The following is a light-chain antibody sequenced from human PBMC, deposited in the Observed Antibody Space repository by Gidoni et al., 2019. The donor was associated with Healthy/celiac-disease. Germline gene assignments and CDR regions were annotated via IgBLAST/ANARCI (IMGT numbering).Light chain of an antibody. V-gene: IGLV2-18*01. Sequence: QSALTQPPSVSGSPGQSVTISCTGTSSDVGSYNRVSWYQQPPVTAPKLMIYEVSNRPSGVPVRFSGSKSGNTASLTISGLQAEDEADYYCSLYTSSSTSVVFGGGTKLTVL. CDR1: SSDVGSYNR. J-gene: IGLJ2*01. CDR2: EVS. CDR3: SLYTSSSTSVV.